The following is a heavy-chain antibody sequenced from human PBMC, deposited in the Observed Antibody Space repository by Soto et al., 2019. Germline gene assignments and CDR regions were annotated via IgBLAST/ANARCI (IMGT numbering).Heavy chain of an antibody. Sequence: GGSLRLSCAASGFTFSDYYMSWIRQAPGKGLEWVSYISSSGSTIYYADSVKGRFTISRDNAKNSLYLQMNTLRAEATAVYYCAREYASGSYEAAFDIWGQGTMVTVSS. V-gene: IGHV3-11*01. D-gene: IGHD3-10*01. CDR2: ISSSGSTI. J-gene: IGHJ3*02. CDR3: AREYASGSYEAAFDI. CDR1: GFTFSDYY.